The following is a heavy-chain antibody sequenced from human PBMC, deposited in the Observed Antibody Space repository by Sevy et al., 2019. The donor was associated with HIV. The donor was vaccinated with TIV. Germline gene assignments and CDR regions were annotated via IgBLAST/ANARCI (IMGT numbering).Heavy chain of an antibody. V-gene: IGHV4-61*01. D-gene: IGHD3-9*01. CDR3: ARLLPGYSQSNAFDI. Sequence: SETLSLTCTVSGGSVSSGSYYWSWIRQPPGKGLEWIGYIYYSGSTNYNPSLKSRVTISVDTSKNQFSLKLSSVTAADTAVYYCARLLPGYSQSNAFDIRGQGTMVTVSS. CDR2: IYYSGST. J-gene: IGHJ3*02. CDR1: GGSVSSGSYY.